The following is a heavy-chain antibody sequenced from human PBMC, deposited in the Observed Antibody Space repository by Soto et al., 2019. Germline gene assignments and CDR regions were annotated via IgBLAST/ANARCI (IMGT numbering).Heavy chain of an antibody. V-gene: IGHV3-23*01. J-gene: IGHJ4*02. CDR1: GFTFSTYA. Sequence: GGSLRLSCTASGFTFSTYAMSWVRQAPGKGLEWVSTISDSGSTYYADSVKGRFTISRHNSKNTLYLQMNSLRAEDTAVYYCARVFKVEYFDYWGQGTLVTVSS. CDR2: ISDSGST. CDR3: ARVFKVEYFDY.